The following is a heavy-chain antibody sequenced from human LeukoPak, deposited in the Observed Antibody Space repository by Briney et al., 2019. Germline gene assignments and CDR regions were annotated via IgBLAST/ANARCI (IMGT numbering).Heavy chain of an antibody. CDR1: GYRFTTYW. Sequence: GESLKISCKGSGYRFTTYWIGWVRQMPGKGLAWMGIIYPGDSDTRYSPPFQGQVTISADKSISTAYLQWSSLKASDTAMYYCARQYTVVGATPFDYWGQGTLVTVSS. D-gene: IGHD1-26*01. CDR3: ARQYTVVGATPFDY. CDR2: IYPGDSDT. V-gene: IGHV5-51*01. J-gene: IGHJ4*02.